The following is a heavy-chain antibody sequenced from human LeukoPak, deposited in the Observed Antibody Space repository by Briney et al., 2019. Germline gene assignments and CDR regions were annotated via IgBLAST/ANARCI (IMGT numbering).Heavy chain of an antibody. Sequence: GGSLRLSCAASGFTFRGYGMSWVRQAPGKGLKWVSAIRGSGVTTYYADSVKGRFTVSRDNSRTTLYLLMNSLRTEDTAVYYCAKDAAANVDYPYYFDYWGQGALVTVSS. CDR3: AKDAAANVDYPYYFDY. D-gene: IGHD4-11*01. CDR2: IRGSGVTT. J-gene: IGHJ4*02. V-gene: IGHV3-23*01. CDR1: GFTFRGYG.